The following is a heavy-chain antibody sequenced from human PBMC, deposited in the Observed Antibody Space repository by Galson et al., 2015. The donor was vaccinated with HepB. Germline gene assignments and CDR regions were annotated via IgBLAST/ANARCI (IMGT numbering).Heavy chain of an antibody. CDR1: GYTFTSYA. Sequence: SVTVSCKASGYTFTSYAMHWVRQAPGQRLEWMGWINAGNGNTKYSQKFQGRVTITRDTSASTAYMELSSLRSEDTAVYYCARDYYDSSGYLCGMDVWGQGTTVTVSS. CDR2: INAGNGNT. V-gene: IGHV1-3*01. J-gene: IGHJ6*02. D-gene: IGHD3-22*01. CDR3: ARDYYDSSGYLCGMDV.